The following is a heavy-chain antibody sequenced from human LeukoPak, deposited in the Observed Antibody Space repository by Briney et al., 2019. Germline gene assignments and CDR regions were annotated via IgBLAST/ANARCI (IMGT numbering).Heavy chain of an antibody. Sequence: ASVKVSCKASGYTLTKYYMHWVRQAPGHGLVWMGIIYPSGGGTSYAQKFQGRVTMTRDTSTSTVYMELSSLTSEDTAIYYCARAYSGYSIDFWGQGTLVTVSS. CDR3: ARAYSGYSIDF. D-gene: IGHD3-22*01. CDR1: GYTLTKYY. V-gene: IGHV1-46*01. J-gene: IGHJ4*02. CDR2: IYPSGGGT.